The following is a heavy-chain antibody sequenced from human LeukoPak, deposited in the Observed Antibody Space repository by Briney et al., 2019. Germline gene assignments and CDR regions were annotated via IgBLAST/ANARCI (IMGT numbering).Heavy chain of an antibody. J-gene: IGHJ4*02. V-gene: IGHV3-74*01. CDR2: IKDGGTTT. Sequence: PGGSLRLSCAASGFTFSSYWIHWVSQVPGKGLVWVARIKDGGTTTDYADSVKGRFTISRDDAKNTLYLQMNSLRAEDTAVYYCTTIRPGYWGQGTLVTVSP. CDR1: GFTFSSYW. CDR3: TTIRPGY. D-gene: IGHD5-12*01.